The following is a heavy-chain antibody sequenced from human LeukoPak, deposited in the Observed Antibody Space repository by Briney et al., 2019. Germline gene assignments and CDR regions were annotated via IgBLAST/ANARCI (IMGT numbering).Heavy chain of an antibody. CDR2: IWSDGSNP. J-gene: IGHJ4*02. V-gene: IGHV3-30*02. CDR3: AKFGSGWYHVDS. Sequence: GGSLRLSCAVSGFALRSYGMHWVRQAPGKGLEWVAYIWSDGSNPNYADSVKGRFTISRDTSNDTLYLQMDSLRGDDTAVYFRAKFGSGWYHVDSWGQGALVSVSS. D-gene: IGHD6-19*01. CDR1: GFALRSYG.